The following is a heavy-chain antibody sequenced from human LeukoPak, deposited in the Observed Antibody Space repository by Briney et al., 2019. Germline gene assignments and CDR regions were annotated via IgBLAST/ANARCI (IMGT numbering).Heavy chain of an antibody. CDR3: AREGSSWPIDY. V-gene: IGHV4-30-4*08. D-gene: IGHD6-13*01. Sequence: SQTLSLTCTVSGGSISSGDYYWSWIRQPPGKGLEWIGYIYYSGSTYYNPSLKSRVTISVDTSKNQFSLKLSSVTAADTAVYHCAREGSSWPIDYWGQGTLVTVSS. CDR2: IYYSGST. J-gene: IGHJ4*02. CDR1: GGSISSGDYY.